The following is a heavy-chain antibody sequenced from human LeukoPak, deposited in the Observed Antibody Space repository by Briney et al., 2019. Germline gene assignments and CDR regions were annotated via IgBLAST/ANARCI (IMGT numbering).Heavy chain of an antibody. CDR2: INAGNGNT. CDR3: ARETTRRGYYDY. Sequence: ASVKVSCKASGYTFTSYAMHWVRQAPGQRLEWMGWINAGNGNTKYSQKFQGRVTITRDTSASTAYMELSSLRSEDTAVYYCARETTRRGYYDYWGQGTLVTVSS. V-gene: IGHV1-3*01. D-gene: IGHD4-17*01. CDR1: GYTFTSYA. J-gene: IGHJ4*02.